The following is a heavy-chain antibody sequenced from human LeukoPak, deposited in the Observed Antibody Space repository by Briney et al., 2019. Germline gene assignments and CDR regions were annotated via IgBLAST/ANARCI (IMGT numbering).Heavy chain of an antibody. CDR3: ATDSLFYVTPPGGVQSGSFDI. CDR1: GYIFTSYG. D-gene: IGHD3-16*01. Sequence: ASVKVSCTASGYIFTSYGISWVRQAPGQGLEWMGWISFYNGNTNYAQNLQGRVTMTEDTSTDTAYMELSSLRSEDTAVYYCATDSLFYVTPPGGVQSGSFDIWGQGTMVTVSS. J-gene: IGHJ3*02. V-gene: IGHV1-18*01. CDR2: ISFYNGNT.